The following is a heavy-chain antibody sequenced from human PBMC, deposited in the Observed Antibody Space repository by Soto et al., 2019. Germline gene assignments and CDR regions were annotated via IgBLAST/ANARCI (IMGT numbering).Heavy chain of an antibody. J-gene: IGHJ5*02. CDR1: GYTFTNHG. CDR3: ARDLISYSHNALNWLDP. D-gene: IGHD6-13*01. Sequence: QVQLVQSGAEVKKPGASVMLSCKTSGYTFTNHGISWVRQAPGQGLEWMGWISTSNGKTDYTQKLQGRLTLTTDTSTSTAYMQLSNLRSDDTAVYYCARDLISYSHNALNWLDPWGQGTLVTVSS. V-gene: IGHV1-18*01. CDR2: ISTSNGKT.